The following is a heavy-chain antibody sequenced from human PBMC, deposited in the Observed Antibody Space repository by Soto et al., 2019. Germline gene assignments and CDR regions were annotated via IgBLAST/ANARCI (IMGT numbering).Heavy chain of an antibody. D-gene: IGHD4-17*01. V-gene: IGHV1-69*01. CDR2: IIPIFGTG. CDR1: GVTFSSYA. J-gene: IGHJ4*02. CDR3: EGGPSHYGGRYRFDY. Sequence: QVQLVQSGAEVKKPGASVKVSCKASGVTFSSYAISWVRQAPGQGLEWVGGIIPIFGTGNYAQKFQGRVTITADEPKSRAYMELSRRRSEDTVGDYCEGGPSHYGGRYRFDYWVQGNRVTVAS.